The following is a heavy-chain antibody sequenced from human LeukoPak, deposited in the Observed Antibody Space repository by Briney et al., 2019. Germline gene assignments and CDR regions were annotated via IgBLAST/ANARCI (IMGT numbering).Heavy chain of an antibody. Sequence: GGSLRLSCAASGFTFSSYGMHWVRQAPGKGLEWVAVIWYDGSNKYYADSVKGRFTISRDNSKNTLYLQMNSLRAEDTAVYYCARVSPRVGATVLYYSKGRDVWGQGPTATASS. J-gene: IGHJ6*02. V-gene: IGHV3-33*01. CDR3: ARVSPRVGATVLYYSKGRDV. CDR1: GFTFSSYG. D-gene: IGHD1-26*01. CDR2: IWYDGSNK.